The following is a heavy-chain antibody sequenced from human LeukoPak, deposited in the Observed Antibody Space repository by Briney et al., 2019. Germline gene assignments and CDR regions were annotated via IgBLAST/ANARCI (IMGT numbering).Heavy chain of an antibody. Sequence: GGSLRLSCAASGFTFSSYGMHWVRQAPGKGLEWVAFIRYDGSNKYYADSVKGRFTISRDNSKNTLYLQMNSLRAEDTAVYYCAKDPYENNWNHANFDYWGQGTLVTVSS. CDR2: IRYDGSNK. J-gene: IGHJ4*02. CDR1: GFTFSSYG. CDR3: AKDPYENNWNHANFDY. D-gene: IGHD1-14*01. V-gene: IGHV3-30*02.